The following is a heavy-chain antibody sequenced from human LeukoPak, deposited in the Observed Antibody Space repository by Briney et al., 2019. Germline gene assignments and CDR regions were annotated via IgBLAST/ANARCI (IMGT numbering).Heavy chain of an antibody. CDR1: GFNFDVSA. V-gene: IGHV3-43D*03. J-gene: IGHJ4*02. CDR2: ITWNGAST. D-gene: IGHD3-9*01. CDR3: ARVFATGPSFDY. Sequence: GGSLRLSCAASGFNFDVSAMHWVRQVPGKGLEWVSLITWNGASTYYADSVEGRFTISRDNSENSLYLQMNSLRPEDTAFYYCARVFATGPSFDYWGQGTLVTVSS.